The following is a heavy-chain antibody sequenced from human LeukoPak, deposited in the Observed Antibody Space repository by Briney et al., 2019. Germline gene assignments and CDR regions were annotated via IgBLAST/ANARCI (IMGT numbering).Heavy chain of an antibody. J-gene: IGHJ4*02. V-gene: IGHV4-34*01. D-gene: IGHD6-19*01. CDR3: ASDPLAVADVY. Sequence: SETLSLTCTVSGGSISGYYWSWIRQPPGKGLEWIGEINHSGSTNYNPSLKSRVTISVDTSKNQFSLKLSSVTAADTAVYYCASDPLAVADVYWGQGTQVTVSS. CDR2: INHSGST. CDR1: GGSISGYY.